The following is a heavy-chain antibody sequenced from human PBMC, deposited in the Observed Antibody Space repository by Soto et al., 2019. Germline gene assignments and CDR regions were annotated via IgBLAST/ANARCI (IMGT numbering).Heavy chain of an antibody. CDR1: GGSISSGDYY. D-gene: IGHD3-10*01. V-gene: IGHV4-30-4*01. CDR3: ARGLYEDYYGSGSYSYYFDY. J-gene: IGHJ4*02. Sequence: QVQLQESGPGLVKPSQTLSLTCTVSGGSISSGDYYWSWIRQPPGKGLEWIGYIYYSGSTYYNPSLKSRVTISVGTSKNQFSRKLSSVTAADTAVYYCARGLYEDYYGSGSYSYYFDYWGQGTLVTVSS. CDR2: IYYSGST.